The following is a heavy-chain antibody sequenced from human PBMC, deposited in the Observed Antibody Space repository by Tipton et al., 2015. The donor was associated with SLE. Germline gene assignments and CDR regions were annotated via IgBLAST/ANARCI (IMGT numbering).Heavy chain of an antibody. V-gene: IGHV4-39*07. Sequence: TLSLTCTVSGGSISSSSYYWGWIRQPPGKGLEWIGSIYYSGSTYYNPSLKSRVTISVDTSKNQFSLKPSSVTAADTAVYYCARGDCSSTSCLDYWGQGTLVTVSS. CDR3: ARGDCSSTSCLDY. CDR2: IYYSGST. J-gene: IGHJ4*02. CDR1: GGSISSSSYY. D-gene: IGHD2-2*01.